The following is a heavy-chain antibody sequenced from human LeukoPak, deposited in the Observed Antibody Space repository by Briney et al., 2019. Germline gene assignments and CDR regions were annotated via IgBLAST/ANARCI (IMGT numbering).Heavy chain of an antibody. D-gene: IGHD3-16*02. Sequence: SETLSLTCTVSGGSISSYYWSWIRQPAGKGLEWIGRIYTSGSTNYNPSLKSRVTMSVDTSKNQFSLKLSSVTAADTAVYYCARGSYDYVWGSYQPYYFDYWGQGTLVTVSS. CDR2: IYTSGST. CDR1: GGSISSYY. CDR3: ARGSYDYVWGSYQPYYFDY. J-gene: IGHJ4*02. V-gene: IGHV4-4*07.